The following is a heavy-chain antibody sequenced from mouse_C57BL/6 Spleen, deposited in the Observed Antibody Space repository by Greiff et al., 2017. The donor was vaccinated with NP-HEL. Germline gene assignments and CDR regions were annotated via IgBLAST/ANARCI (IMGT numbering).Heavy chain of an antibody. V-gene: IGHV1-4*01. CDR2: INPSSGYT. CDR3: ARCYYAMDY. J-gene: IGHJ4*01. CDR1: GYTFTSYT. Sequence: VKLMESGADLARPGASVKMSCKASGYTFTSYTMHWVKQRPGQGLEWIGYINPSSGYTKYNQKFKDKDTLTADKSSITAYMQLSNLSSGDAAVYYCARCYYAMDYWGQGTSVTVSS.